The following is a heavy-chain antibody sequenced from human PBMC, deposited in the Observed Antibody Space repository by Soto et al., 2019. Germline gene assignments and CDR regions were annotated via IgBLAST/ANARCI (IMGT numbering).Heavy chain of an antibody. Sequence: QVQLQQSGPGLVKPSQTLSLTCAISGDTVSNNSAAWNWVRQSLSRGLEWLGRTYYRSKWYSDYAVSVRGRITLDPDTSRNQFSLHLDSVTPEDTAVYYCASGATYSTSSSGFDSWGQGTLVSVSS. V-gene: IGHV6-1*01. CDR1: GDTVSNNSAA. CDR2: TYYRSKWYS. CDR3: ASGATYSTSSSGFDS. D-gene: IGHD6-6*01. J-gene: IGHJ4*02.